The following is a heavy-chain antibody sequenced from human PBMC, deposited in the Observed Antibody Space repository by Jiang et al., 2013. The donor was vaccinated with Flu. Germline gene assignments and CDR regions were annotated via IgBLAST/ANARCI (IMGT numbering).Heavy chain of an antibody. CDR3: ASNARMGITRLDD. D-gene: IGHD7-27*01. J-gene: IGHJ4*02. CDR2: IIPALDTA. V-gene: IGHV1-69*08. Sequence: SGGTLNRYSFSWVRQAPGQGLEWMGKIIPALDTADYAQKFQGRVMITADKVTNTVFMEVNNLRLDDTAVYYCASNARMGITRLDDWGQGIPGHRLF. CDR1: GGTLNRYS.